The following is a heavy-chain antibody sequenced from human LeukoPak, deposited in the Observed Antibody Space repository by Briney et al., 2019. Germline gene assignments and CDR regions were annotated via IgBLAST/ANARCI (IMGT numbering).Heavy chain of an antibody. CDR3: AKDSDFAGFRPAYYFDF. D-gene: IGHD2-21*02. J-gene: IGHJ4*02. CDR2: IRFDGNT. CDR1: GFIFNSYG. V-gene: IGHV3-30*02. Sequence: PGGSLRLSCVASGFIFNSYGMHWVRQAPGKGLEWVTFIRFDGNTYYADSAKGRFTVSRDNSKDTLYLRMNSLRVEDTAVYFCAKDSDFAGFRPAYYFDFWGQGALVTVSS.